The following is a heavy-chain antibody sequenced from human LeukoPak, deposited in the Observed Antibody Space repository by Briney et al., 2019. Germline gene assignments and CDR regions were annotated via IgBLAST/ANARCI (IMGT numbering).Heavy chain of an antibody. Sequence: GGSLRLSCAASGFTFSDYAMSWVRQAPEKGLEWVSTISHVGGTYYADSVKGRFTISRDNAENSLYLQMNSLRAEDTALYYCARKRPNYFDYWGQGTPVTVSS. CDR1: GFTFSDYA. V-gene: IGHV3-69-1*01. CDR2: ISHVGGT. CDR3: ARKRPNYFDY. J-gene: IGHJ4*02.